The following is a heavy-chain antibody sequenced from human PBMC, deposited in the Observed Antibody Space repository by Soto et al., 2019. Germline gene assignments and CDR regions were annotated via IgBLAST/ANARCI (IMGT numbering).Heavy chain of an antibody. CDR3: VRDTGAMVRGATYYYYGLDV. CDR1: GYTFTSYG. V-gene: IGHV1-18*01. D-gene: IGHD3-10*01. CDR2: ISAYNGNT. J-gene: IGHJ6*02. Sequence: QVQLVQSGAEVKKPGASVKVSCKASGYTFTSYGISWVRQAPGQGLDWMGWISAYNGNTNYAQKLQGRVTMTTDTSTSTDYMELRSLRSDDTAVYYCVRDTGAMVRGATYYYYGLDVWGQGTTVTVSS.